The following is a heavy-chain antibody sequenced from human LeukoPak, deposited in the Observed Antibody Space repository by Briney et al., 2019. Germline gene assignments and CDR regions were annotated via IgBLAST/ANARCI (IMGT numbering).Heavy chain of an antibody. CDR1: GYTFSTYW. D-gene: IGHD2-2*01. Sequence: GESLKISCKGSGYTFSTYWIAWVRQMPGKGLEWMGIIYPDDSDTRYSPSFQGQVTISADKSISTAYLQWSSLKASDTAMYYCARRLSSPGAFDMWGQGTVVTVSS. CDR2: IYPDDSDT. V-gene: IGHV5-51*01. J-gene: IGHJ3*02. CDR3: ARRLSSPGAFDM.